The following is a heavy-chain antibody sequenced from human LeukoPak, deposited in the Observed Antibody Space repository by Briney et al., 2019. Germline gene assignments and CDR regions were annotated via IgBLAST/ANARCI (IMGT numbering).Heavy chain of an antibody. CDR1: GGSFSGYY. Sequence: PSETLSLTCAVYGGSFSGYYWSWIRQPPGKGLEWIGEINHSGSTNYNPSLKSRVTISVDTSKNQFSLKLSSVTAADTAVYYCARDPAEERLYFDYWGQGTLVTVSS. D-gene: IGHD5-12*01. CDR3: ARDPAEERLYFDY. V-gene: IGHV4-34*01. CDR2: INHSGST. J-gene: IGHJ4*02.